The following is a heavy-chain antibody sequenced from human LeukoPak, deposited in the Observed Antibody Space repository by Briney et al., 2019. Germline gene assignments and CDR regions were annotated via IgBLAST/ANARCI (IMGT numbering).Heavy chain of an antibody. D-gene: IGHD3-16*01. CDR1: GGSISSYY. J-gene: IGHJ4*02. CDR3: ARDDGAY. Sequence: SETLSLTCTVSGGSISSYYWSWIRQPPGKGLEWIGSIYYSGSTYYNPSLKSRVTISVDTSKNQFSLKLSSVTAADTAVYYCARDDGAYWGQGTLVTVSS. CDR2: IYYSGST. V-gene: IGHV4-59*12.